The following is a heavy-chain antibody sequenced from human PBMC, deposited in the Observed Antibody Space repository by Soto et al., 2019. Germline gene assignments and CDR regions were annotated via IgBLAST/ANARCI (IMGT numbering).Heavy chain of an antibody. CDR1: GGSISSYY. V-gene: IGHV4-59*01. CDR3: ATRPAGGAYCGVFDY. D-gene: IGHD2-15*01. CDR2: VYHSGTT. Sequence: SETLSLTCTVSGGSISSYYWSWIRQSPGKGPEWIGYVYHSGTTNYNPSLESRVTMSLDTSKDQFSLKLNAVTAADTAVYYCATRPAGGAYCGVFDYWSQGTLVTVSS. J-gene: IGHJ4*02.